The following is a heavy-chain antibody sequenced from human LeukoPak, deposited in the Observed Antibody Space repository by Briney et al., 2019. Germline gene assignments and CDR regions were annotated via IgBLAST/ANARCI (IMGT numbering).Heavy chain of an antibody. CDR1: GFTLRSSA. V-gene: IGHV3-23*01. CDR3: ARDQGGYDSSFDY. CDR2: ISGDGGTI. D-gene: IGHD5-12*01. J-gene: IGHJ4*02. Sequence: GGSLRLSCAASGFTLRSSAMSWVRQAPGKGLEWVSAISGDGGTISYAASVRGRFTISRDNAKNTLFLQMSSLRAGDTAVYYCARDQGGYDSSFDYWGQGTLVTVSS.